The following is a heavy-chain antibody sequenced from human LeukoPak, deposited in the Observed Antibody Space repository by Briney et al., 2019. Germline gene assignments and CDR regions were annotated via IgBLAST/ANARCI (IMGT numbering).Heavy chain of an antibody. CDR3: AKDFGGYSSSWYDFLLGY. D-gene: IGHD6-13*01. CDR1: GFTFSSYA. V-gene: IGHV3-23*01. Sequence: GGSLRLSCAASGFTFSSYAMIWVRQAPGKGLEWVSGISGSGHHTYYADSVKGRFTISRDNSKNTLYLQMNSLRAEDTAVYYCAKDFGGYSSSWYDFLLGYWGQGTLVTVSS. CDR2: ISGSGHHT. J-gene: IGHJ4*02.